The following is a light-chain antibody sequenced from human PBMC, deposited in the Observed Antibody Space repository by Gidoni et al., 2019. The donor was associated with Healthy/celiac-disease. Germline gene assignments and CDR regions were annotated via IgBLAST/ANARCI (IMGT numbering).Light chain of an antibody. Sequence: DIQMTQSPSTLSASVGDRVTITCRASQTISSWLAWYQQKPGKAPKLLIYKASSLESGVPSRFSASGSGTEFTLTISSLQPDDFATYYCQHYNSYPCSFGQGTKLEIK. CDR2: KAS. V-gene: IGKV1-5*03. CDR1: QTISSW. CDR3: QHYNSYPCS. J-gene: IGKJ2*04.